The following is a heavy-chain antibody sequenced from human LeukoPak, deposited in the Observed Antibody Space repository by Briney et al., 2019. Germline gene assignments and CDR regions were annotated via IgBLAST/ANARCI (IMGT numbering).Heavy chain of an antibody. CDR2: IKTDGSST. CDR1: GFTFSSYA. J-gene: IGHJ4*02. CDR3: VRDRSGWAGDY. V-gene: IGHV3-74*01. Sequence: PGGSLRLSCAASGFTFSSYAMSWVRQAPGKGLVWVSGIKTDGSSTRYADSVKGRFTISRDNAKNTLYLQMNSLRAEDTAVYYCVRDRSGWAGDYWGQGTLVTVSS. D-gene: IGHD6-19*01.